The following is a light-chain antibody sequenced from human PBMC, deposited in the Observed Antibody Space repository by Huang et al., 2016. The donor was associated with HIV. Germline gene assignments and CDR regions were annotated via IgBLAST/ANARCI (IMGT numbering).Light chain of an antibody. CDR2: LGS. V-gene: IGKV2-28*01. CDR1: QSLLHNNGYNY. J-gene: IGKJ4*01. CDR3: MQALQTPLT. Sequence: DIEMTQSPLSLPVTPGESASISCRSSQSLLHNNGYNYLDWYLQKPGQSPQLLIFLGSNRASGVPDRCSGSGSGTDFTLKISRVEAEDVGIYYCMQALQTPLTFGGGTKVDIK.